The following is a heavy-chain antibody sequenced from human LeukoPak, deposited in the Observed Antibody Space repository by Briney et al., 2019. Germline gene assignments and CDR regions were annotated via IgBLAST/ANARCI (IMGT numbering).Heavy chain of an antibody. CDR3: VRQYCSSTSCYFDY. V-gene: IGHV4-34*01. Sequence: PSETLSLTCAVYGGSFSGYYWSWIRQPPGKGLEWIGEINHSGSTNYNPSLKSRVTISVDTSKNQSSLKLSSVTAADTAVYYCVRQYCSSTSCYFDYWGQGTLVTVSS. D-gene: IGHD2-2*01. J-gene: IGHJ4*02. CDR2: INHSGST. CDR1: GGSFSGYY.